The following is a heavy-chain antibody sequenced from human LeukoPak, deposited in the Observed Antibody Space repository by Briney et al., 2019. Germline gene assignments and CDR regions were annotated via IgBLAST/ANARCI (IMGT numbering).Heavy chain of an antibody. J-gene: IGHJ6*02. V-gene: IGHV4-38-2*02. Sequence: PSETLSLTCTVSGYSISSGYYWGWIRQPPGKGLEWIGSIYHSGSTYYNPSLKSRVTISVDTSKNQFSLKLSSVTAADTAVYYCARDEEGYSGSYSHYYYGMDVWGQGTTVTVSS. D-gene: IGHD1-26*01. CDR2: IYHSGST. CDR1: GYSISSGYY. CDR3: ARDEEGYSGSYSHYYYGMDV.